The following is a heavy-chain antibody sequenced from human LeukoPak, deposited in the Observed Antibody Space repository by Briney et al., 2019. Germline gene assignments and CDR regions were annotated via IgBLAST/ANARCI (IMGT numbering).Heavy chain of an antibody. Sequence: SQTLSLTCTVSGGSISSGDYYWSWIRQPPGKGLEWIGYIYYSGSTNYNPSLKSRVTISVDTSKNQFSLKLSSVTAADTAVYYCARDITIAVAGTGYYYGMGVWGQGTTVTVSS. CDR1: GGSISSGDYY. CDR3: ARDITIAVAGTGYYYGMGV. CDR2: IYYSGST. V-gene: IGHV4-30-4*01. J-gene: IGHJ6*02. D-gene: IGHD6-19*01.